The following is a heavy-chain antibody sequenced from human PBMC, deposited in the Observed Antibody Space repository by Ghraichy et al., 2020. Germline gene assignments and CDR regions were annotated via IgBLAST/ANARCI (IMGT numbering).Heavy chain of an antibody. CDR3: ARADILTALYYFDY. CDR1: GSTFTSYV. V-gene: IGHV1-18*04. CDR2: ISAYTGNT. J-gene: IGHJ4*02. Sequence: ASVKVSCKASGSTFTSYVINWVRQSPVQGLEWMGWISAYTGNTNYAQKLQGRVSMTTDTSTSTAYMELRSLRSDDTAVYYCARADILTALYYFDYWGQGTLVTVSS. D-gene: IGHD3-9*01.